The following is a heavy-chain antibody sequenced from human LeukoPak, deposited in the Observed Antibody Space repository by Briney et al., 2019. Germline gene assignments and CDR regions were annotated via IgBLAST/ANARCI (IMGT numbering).Heavy chain of an antibody. CDR2: ISGSGGST. CDR3: AKRRELLPYYFDY. V-gene: IGHV3-23*01. CDR1: GFTFSSYA. J-gene: IGHJ4*02. D-gene: IGHD1-26*01. Sequence: GRSLRLSCAASGFTFSSYAMSWVRQAPGKGLEWVSAISGSGGSTYYADSVKGRFTISRDNSKNTLYLQMNSLRAEDTAVYYCAKRRELLPYYFDYWGQGTLVTVSS.